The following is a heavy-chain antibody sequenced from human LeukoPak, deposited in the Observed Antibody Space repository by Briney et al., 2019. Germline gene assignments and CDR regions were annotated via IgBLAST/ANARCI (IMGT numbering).Heavy chain of an antibody. CDR1: GFTVSSNY. D-gene: IGHD2-15*01. J-gene: IGHJ6*02. CDR2: IYSGGST. CDR3: ARERGGYYGMDV. Sequence: GGSLRLSCAASGFTVSSNYMSWVRQAPGKGLEWVSVIYSGGSTYYADSVKGRFTISRDNPKNTLYLQMNSLRAEDTAVYYCARERGGYYGMDVWGQGTTVTVSS. V-gene: IGHV3-53*01.